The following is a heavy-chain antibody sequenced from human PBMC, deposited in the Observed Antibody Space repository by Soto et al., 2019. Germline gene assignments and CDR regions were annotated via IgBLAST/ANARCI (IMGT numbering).Heavy chain of an antibody. CDR2: INHSGST. CDR3: ARGHKLITIFGVVILWFDP. CDR1: GGSVSGYY. D-gene: IGHD3-3*01. J-gene: IGHJ5*02. V-gene: IGHV4-34*01. Sequence: SETLSLTCAVYGGSVSGYYWSWIRQPPGKGLEWIGEINHSGSTNYNPSLKSRVTISVDTSKNQFSLKLSSVTAADTAVYSCARGHKLITIFGVVILWFDPWGQGTLVTVSS.